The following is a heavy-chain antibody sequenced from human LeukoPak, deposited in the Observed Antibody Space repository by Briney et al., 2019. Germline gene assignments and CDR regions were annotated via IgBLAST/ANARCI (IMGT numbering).Heavy chain of an antibody. V-gene: IGHV4-59*01. J-gene: IGHJ4*02. CDR1: GGSISSYY. Sequence: SETLSLTCTVSGGSISSYYWSWIRQPPGKGLEWIGYIYYSGSTNYNPSLKSRVTITVDTSKNQFSLKLSSVTAADTAVYYCARAVAGYCSGGSCTVFDYWGQGTLVTVSS. D-gene: IGHD2-15*01. CDR3: ARAVAGYCSGGSCTVFDY. CDR2: IYYSGST.